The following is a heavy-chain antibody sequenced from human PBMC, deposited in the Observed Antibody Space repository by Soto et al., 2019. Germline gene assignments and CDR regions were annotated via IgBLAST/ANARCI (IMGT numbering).Heavy chain of an antibody. CDR3: ARWNPSPSSTFIYVLVYAFDI. D-gene: IGHD2-2*01. J-gene: IGHJ3*02. Sequence: QVQLQESGPGLVKPSQTLSLTCTVSGGSISSGGYYWSWIRQHPGKGLEWIGYIYYSGSTYYNPSLKSRVTISVDTSKNQFSLKLSSVTAADTAVYYCARWNPSPSSTFIYVLVYAFDIWGQGTMVTVSS. CDR2: IYYSGST. CDR1: GGSISSGGYY. V-gene: IGHV4-31*03.